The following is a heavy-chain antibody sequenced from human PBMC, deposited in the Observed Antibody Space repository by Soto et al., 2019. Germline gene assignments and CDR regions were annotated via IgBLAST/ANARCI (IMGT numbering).Heavy chain of an antibody. CDR2: IYTSGST. CDR1: GGSISSYY. D-gene: IGHD6-13*01. Sequence: QVQLQESGPGLVKPSETLSLTCTVSGGSISSYYWSWIRQPAGKGLEWIGRIYTSGSTNYNPSLKSRVTMSVDTSKNQFSLKLSSVTAADTAVYYCARVLRSSWSLIYGMDVWGQGTTVTVSS. J-gene: IGHJ6*02. CDR3: ARVLRSSWSLIYGMDV. V-gene: IGHV4-4*07.